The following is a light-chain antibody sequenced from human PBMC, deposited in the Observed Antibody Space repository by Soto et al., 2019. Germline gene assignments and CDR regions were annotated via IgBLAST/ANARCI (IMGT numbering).Light chain of an antibody. CDR3: QQYHSYST. J-gene: IGKJ1*01. Sequence: DIQMTQSPSSVSASVGDTVTITCRASQAVSTWLAWYQQKPGDAPKLLIYAASTLQSGIPSRFSGSGSGTDFTLTIRSLQPEDFATYYCQQYHSYSTFGQGTKV. CDR2: AAS. CDR1: QAVSTW. V-gene: IGKV1-12*01.